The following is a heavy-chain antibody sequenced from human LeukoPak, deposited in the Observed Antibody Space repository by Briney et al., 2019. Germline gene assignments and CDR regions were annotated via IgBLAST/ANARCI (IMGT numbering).Heavy chain of an antibody. V-gene: IGHV4-34*01. CDR3: ARFFGVVVP. CDR1: GFTVSSNY. J-gene: IGHJ5*02. D-gene: IGHD3-3*01. CDR2: INHSGST. Sequence: GSLRLSCAASGFTVSSNYMSWVRQPPGKGLEWIGEINHSGSTNYNPSLKSRVTISVDTSKNQFSLKLSSVTAADTAVYYCARFFGVVVPWGQGTLVTVSS.